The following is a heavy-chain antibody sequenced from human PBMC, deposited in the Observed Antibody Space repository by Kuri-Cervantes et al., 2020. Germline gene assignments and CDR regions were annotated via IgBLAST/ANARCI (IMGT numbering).Heavy chain of an antibody. J-gene: IGHJ4*02. Sequence: GESLKISCAASGFTFSSYAMSWVRQAPGKGLEWVSYISSSSSTIYYADSVKGRFTISRDNAKNSLYLQMNSLRDEDTAVYYCARLYCTNGVCFYYFDYWGQGTLVTVSS. CDR3: ARLYCTNGVCFYYFDY. V-gene: IGHV3-48*02. CDR2: ISSSSSTI. CDR1: GFTFSSYA. D-gene: IGHD2-8*01.